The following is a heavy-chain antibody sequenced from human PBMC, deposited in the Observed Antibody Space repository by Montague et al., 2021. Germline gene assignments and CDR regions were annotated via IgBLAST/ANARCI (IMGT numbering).Heavy chain of an antibody. CDR3: AREWGGFDF. V-gene: IGHV4-59*01. Sequence: SETLSLTCTVSGDSMNTYKWNWIRQPPGKGLEWIGYIYSSGNTNYNPSLKSRVTISVDTSGNQFSLEVSSVTAADTAMYYCAREWGGFDFWGHGTMVTVSS. D-gene: IGHD1-26*01. CDR1: GDSMNTYK. J-gene: IGHJ3*01. CDR2: IYSSGNT.